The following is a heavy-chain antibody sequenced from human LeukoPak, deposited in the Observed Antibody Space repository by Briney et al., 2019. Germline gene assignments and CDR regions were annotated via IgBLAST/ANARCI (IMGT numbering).Heavy chain of an antibody. D-gene: IGHD6-6*01. CDR2: ITWNGDAT. J-gene: IGHJ4*02. CDR1: GFAFEDYA. V-gene: IGHV3-43D*04. Sequence: PGGSLRLSCAASGFAFEDYAMYWVRQAPGKGREWVSLITWNGDATYYADSVKGRFTISRDTSKKSLYLQMNSLRAEDTAFYYCAKDRGIAAPDYYFDYWGQGTLVTVSS. CDR3: AKDRGIAAPDYYFDY.